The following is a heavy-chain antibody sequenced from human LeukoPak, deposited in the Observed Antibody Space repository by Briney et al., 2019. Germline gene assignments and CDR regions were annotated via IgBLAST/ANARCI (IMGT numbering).Heavy chain of an antibody. CDR2: ITGSAANT. J-gene: IGHJ4*02. CDR1: GFTFSSYA. Sequence: QTGGSLRLSCAASGFTFSSYAMTWVRQPPGKGLEGVSSITGSAANTYYADSVKGRFTISRDNSKNTLYLQMNSLRAEDTAVYYCAKRCSGTSGLYNFDYWGQGTLVTVSS. V-gene: IGHV3-23*01. CDR3: AKRCSGTSGLYNFDY. D-gene: IGHD1-26*01.